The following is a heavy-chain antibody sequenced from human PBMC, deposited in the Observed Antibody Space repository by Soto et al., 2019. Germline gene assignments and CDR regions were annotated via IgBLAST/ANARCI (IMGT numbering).Heavy chain of an antibody. CDR2: ISGNGGST. Sequence: GGSLRLSCAASGFTFDDYAMSWVRQAPGKGLEWVSAISGNGGSTYYADSVKGRFTISRDNSKNTLYLQMNSLRAEDTAVYYCARDGVAPGLYFDHWGQGTPVTVSS. V-gene: IGHV3-23*01. J-gene: IGHJ4*02. CDR3: ARDGVAPGLYFDH. CDR1: GFTFDDYA. D-gene: IGHD2-15*01.